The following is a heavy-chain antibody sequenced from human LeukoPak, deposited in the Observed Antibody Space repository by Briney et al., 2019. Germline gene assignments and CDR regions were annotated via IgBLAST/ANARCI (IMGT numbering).Heavy chain of an antibody. D-gene: IGHD6-13*01. V-gene: IGHV4-59*11. CDR1: GGSISSHY. J-gene: IGHJ3*02. Sequence: PSETLSLTCTVSGGSISSHYWSWIRQPPGKGLEWIGYIYYSGSTNYNPSLKSRVTISVDTSKNQFSLKLSSVTAAETAVYYCARDYSSSWYWGAFDIWGQGTMVTVSS. CDR2: IYYSGST. CDR3: ARDYSSSWYWGAFDI.